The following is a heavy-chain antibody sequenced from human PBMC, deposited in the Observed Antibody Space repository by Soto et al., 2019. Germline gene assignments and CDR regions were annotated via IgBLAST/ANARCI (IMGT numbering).Heavy chain of an antibody. CDR3: ARVPYDYGDYGSVPHLHFDY. V-gene: IGHV4-59*08. CDR1: GGSISTSY. CDR2: IYYSGST. Sequence: SYTLALACAVSGGSISTSYGSWIRQPPGKGLEWIGYIYYSGSTSYNPSLKSRVTISVDTSKNQFSLKVRSVTAADTAVYYCARVPYDYGDYGSVPHLHFDYWGQGTLVTVYS. J-gene: IGHJ4*02. D-gene: IGHD4-17*01.